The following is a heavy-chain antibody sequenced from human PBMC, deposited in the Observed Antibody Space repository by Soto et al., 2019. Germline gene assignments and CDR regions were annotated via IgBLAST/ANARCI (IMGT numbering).Heavy chain of an antibody. CDR3: AKGSDYGDTKQIDH. V-gene: IGHV3-23*01. D-gene: IGHD4-17*01. CDR2: ITNTGITT. J-gene: IGHJ4*02. Sequence: HPGGSLRLSCAASGFGFSTHALSWVRQAPGKGLEWLSSITNTGITTHYADSVKGRFTISRENSRNTLHLQMNNLRVDDTAVYYCAKGSDYGDTKQIDHWGQGTLVTVSS. CDR1: GFGFSTHA.